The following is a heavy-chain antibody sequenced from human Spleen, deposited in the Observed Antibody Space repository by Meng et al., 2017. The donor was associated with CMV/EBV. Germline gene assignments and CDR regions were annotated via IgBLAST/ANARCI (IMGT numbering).Heavy chain of an antibody. CDR2: INPSGGST. V-gene: IGHV1-46*01. CDR3: ARVRSNGKNWFDP. D-gene: IGHD4-11*01. Sequence: CKASGYTFTSYYMHWVRQAPGQGLEWMGIINPSGGSTSYAQKFQGRVTMTRDTSTSTVYMELSSLRSEDTAVYYSARVRSNGKNWFDPWGQGTLVTVSS. J-gene: IGHJ5*02. CDR1: GYTFTSYY.